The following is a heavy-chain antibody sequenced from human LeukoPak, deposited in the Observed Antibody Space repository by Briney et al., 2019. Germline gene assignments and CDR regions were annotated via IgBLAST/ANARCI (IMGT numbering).Heavy chain of an antibody. D-gene: IGHD6-13*01. CDR3: ARERAYSSSWGGFDY. CDR1: GGSISSYY. Sequence: SETLSLTCTVSGGSISSYYWSWIRQPPGKGLEWIGYIYYSGSTNYNPSLKSRVTISVDTSKNQFSLKLSSVTAADTAVYYCARERAYSSSWGGFDYWGQGTLVTVSS. V-gene: IGHV4-59*12. CDR2: IYYSGST. J-gene: IGHJ4*02.